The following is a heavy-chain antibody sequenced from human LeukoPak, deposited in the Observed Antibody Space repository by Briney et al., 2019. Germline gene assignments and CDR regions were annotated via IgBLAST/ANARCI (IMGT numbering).Heavy chain of an antibody. V-gene: IGHV3-9*01. CDR3: AKEKSSSWYDFDY. J-gene: IGHJ4*02. Sequence: GGSLRLSCAASGFTFDDYSIHWVRQAPGKGLEWVSGITWNSGTVVYVDSVKGRFTISRDNAKNSLYLQMNSLRAEDTALYYCAKEKSSSWYDFDYRGQGTLVTVSS. D-gene: IGHD6-13*01. CDR2: ITWNSGTV. CDR1: GFTFDDYS.